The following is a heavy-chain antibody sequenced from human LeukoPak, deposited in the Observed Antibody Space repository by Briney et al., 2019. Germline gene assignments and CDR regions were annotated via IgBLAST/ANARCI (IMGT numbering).Heavy chain of an antibody. J-gene: IGHJ4*02. CDR1: GGSISSYY. Sequence: SSETLSLTCTVSGGSISSYYWSWIRQPPGKGLEWIGYIYYSGSTNYNPSLKSRVTISVDTSKNQFSLKLSSVTAADTALYYCARADSSGWYSLDYWGQGTLVTVSS. CDR3: ARADSSGWYSLDY. D-gene: IGHD6-19*01. V-gene: IGHV4-59*01. CDR2: IYYSGST.